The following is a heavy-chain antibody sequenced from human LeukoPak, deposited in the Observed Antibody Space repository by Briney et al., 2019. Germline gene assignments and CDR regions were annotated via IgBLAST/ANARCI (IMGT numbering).Heavy chain of an antibody. CDR3: ARGKGVAARPYSFDS. V-gene: IGHV1-69*05. CDR1: GGTFGGYV. Sequence: GASVKVSCKASGGTFGGYVISWVRQAPGQGLQWMGGIIPTFSEPSYAQQFQGRVTITTDESTNTAYMELRSLRSEDTAVYYCARGKGVAARPYSFDSWGQGTLVTVSS. D-gene: IGHD6-6*01. J-gene: IGHJ4*02. CDR2: IIPTFSEP.